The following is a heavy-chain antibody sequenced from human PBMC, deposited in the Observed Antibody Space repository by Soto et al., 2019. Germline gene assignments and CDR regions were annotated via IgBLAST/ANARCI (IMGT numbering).Heavy chain of an antibody. CDR1: GYTFTGYY. CDR3: ARDRPYYDFWSGFGFGMDV. CDR2: INPNSGGT. Sequence: ASVKVSCQVSGYTFTGYYMHWFRQAPGQGLAWMGWINPNSGGTNYAQKFQGWVTMTRDTSISTAYMELSRLRSDDTAVYYCARDRPYYDFWSGFGFGMDVWGKGTTVTVSS. J-gene: IGHJ6*04. D-gene: IGHD3-3*01. V-gene: IGHV1-2*04.